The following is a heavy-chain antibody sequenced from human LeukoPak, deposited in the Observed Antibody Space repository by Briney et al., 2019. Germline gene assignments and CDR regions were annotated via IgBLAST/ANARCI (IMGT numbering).Heavy chain of an antibody. J-gene: IGHJ5*02. V-gene: IGHV3-48*04. CDR1: GFTFSSYS. Sequence: GGSLRLSCAASGFTFSSYSMNWVRQAPGKGLEWVSYISSSSSPIYYADSVKGRFTISRDNAKNSLYLQMNSLRAEDTAVYYCARRGPVGCSGTSCFAGPVDSWGQGTLVTVSS. D-gene: IGHD2-2*01. CDR3: ARRGPVGCSGTSCFAGPVDS. CDR2: ISSSSSPI.